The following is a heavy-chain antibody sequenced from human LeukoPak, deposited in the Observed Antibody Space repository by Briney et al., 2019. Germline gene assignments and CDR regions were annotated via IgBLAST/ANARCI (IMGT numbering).Heavy chain of an antibody. D-gene: IGHD3-9*01. J-gene: IGHJ5*02. CDR2: ISTSRSN. V-gene: IGHV4-61*02. CDR3: ARDRAIFPFDP. Sequence: SHTLSLTCTVSSGSLSSGHYYCTSIRQPAGKVLEWIERISTSRSNNYNPSLTSRVTISVDTSKNQFSRKLSSVTAADTAVYYCARDRAIFPFDPWGQGTLVTVSS. CDR1: SGSLSSGHYY.